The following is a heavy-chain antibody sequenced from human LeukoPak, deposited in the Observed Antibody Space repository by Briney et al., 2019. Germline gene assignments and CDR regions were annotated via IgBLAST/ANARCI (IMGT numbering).Heavy chain of an antibody. D-gene: IGHD2-2*01. V-gene: IGHV1-18*01. CDR3: AREDIVVVAAAMRAYYYGMDV. CDR1: GYTFTSYG. CDR2: ISAYNCNT. Sequence: ASVKVSCKASGYTFTSYGISWVRPAPGQGLEWMGWISAYNCNTNYAQKLQGRVTMTTDTSTSTAYMEPRSLRFDDTAVYYCAREDIVVVAAAMRAYYYGMDVWGQGTTVTVSS. J-gene: IGHJ6*02.